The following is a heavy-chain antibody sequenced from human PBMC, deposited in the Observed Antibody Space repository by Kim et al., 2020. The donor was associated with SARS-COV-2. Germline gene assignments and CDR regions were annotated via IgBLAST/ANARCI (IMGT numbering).Heavy chain of an antibody. D-gene: IGHD3-22*01. CDR3: AIPSSVIPGSFDY. CDR1: GFTFSSYG. V-gene: IGHV3-30*03. Sequence: GGSLRLSCAASGFTFSSYGMHWVRQAPGKGLEWVAVISYDGSNKYYADSVKGRFTISRDNSKNTLYLQMNSLRAEDTAVYYCAIPSSVIPGSFDYLGQGT. J-gene: IGHJ4*02. CDR2: ISYDGSNK.